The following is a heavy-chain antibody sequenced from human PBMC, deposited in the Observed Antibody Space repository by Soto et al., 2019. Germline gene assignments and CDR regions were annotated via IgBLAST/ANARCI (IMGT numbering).Heavy chain of an antibody. CDR1: GGSFSGYY. CDR3: ARGRPYYDFWSGYQYYFDY. CDR2: INHSGST. D-gene: IGHD3-3*01. V-gene: IGHV4-34*01. J-gene: IGHJ4*02. Sequence: WETLSLTCAVYGGSFSGYYWSWIRRPPGKGLEWIGEINHSGSTNYNPSLKSRVTISVDTSKNQFSLKLSSVTAADTAVYYCARGRPYYDFWSGYQYYFDYWGQGTLVTVSS.